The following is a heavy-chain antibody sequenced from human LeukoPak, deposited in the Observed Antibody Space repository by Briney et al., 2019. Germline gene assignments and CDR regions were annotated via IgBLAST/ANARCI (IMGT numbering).Heavy chain of an antibody. CDR1: GGSISSYY. V-gene: IGHV4-59*08. Sequence: SETLSLTCTVSGGSISSYYWSWIRQPPGKGLEWIGRIYTSGSTNYNPSLKSRVTISVDTSKNQFSLKLSSVTAADTAVYYCARHCSSTSCYPYDYFDYWGQGTLVTVSS. D-gene: IGHD2-2*01. CDR2: IYTSGST. J-gene: IGHJ4*02. CDR3: ARHCSSTSCYPYDYFDY.